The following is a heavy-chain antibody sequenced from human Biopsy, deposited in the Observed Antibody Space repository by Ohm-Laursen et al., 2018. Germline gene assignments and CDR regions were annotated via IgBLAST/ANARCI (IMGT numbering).Heavy chain of an antibody. D-gene: IGHD3-22*01. CDR1: GGSISSGGSY. J-gene: IGHJ2*01. CDR2: IFNSANT. Sequence: PSETLSLTCTVSGGSISSGGSYWSWIRQRPGKGLEWIGYIFNSANTYYNPSLKNLITISGDTSKNQLSLTLRSVTAADTAVYYCARDRGYYSDRTVPGYFDLWGRGTLVTVSS. CDR3: ARDRGYYSDRTVPGYFDL. V-gene: IGHV4-31*01.